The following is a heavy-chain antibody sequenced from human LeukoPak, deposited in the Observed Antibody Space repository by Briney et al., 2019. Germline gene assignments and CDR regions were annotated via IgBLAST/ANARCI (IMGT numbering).Heavy chain of an antibody. V-gene: IGHV4-38-2*02. Sequence: PSETLSLTCTVSGYSISSGYYWGWIRQPPGKGLEWIGSIYHSGSTYYNPSLKSRVTISVDTSKNQFSLKLSSVTAADTAVYYCARGYSYGYLNGWFDPWGQGTLVTVSS. CDR2: IYHSGST. D-gene: IGHD5-18*01. CDR3: ARGYSYGYLNGWFDP. J-gene: IGHJ5*02. CDR1: GYSISSGYY.